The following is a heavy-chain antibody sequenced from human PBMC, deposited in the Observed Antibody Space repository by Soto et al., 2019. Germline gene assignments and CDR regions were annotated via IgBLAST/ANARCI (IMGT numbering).Heavy chain of an antibody. J-gene: IGHJ6*02. D-gene: IGHD2-2*01. Sequence: PGGFLRLSCAASGITFPSHAMTWVRQAPQKGLEWVSTISGSGSSTYYADSVKGRFTISRDNSGNTLFLEMYSLRAEDTAVYYCARYIPGVRYYGMDVWGQGTTVTVSS. CDR1: GITFPSHA. V-gene: IGHV3-23*01. CDR2: ISGSGSST. CDR3: ARYIPGVRYYGMDV.